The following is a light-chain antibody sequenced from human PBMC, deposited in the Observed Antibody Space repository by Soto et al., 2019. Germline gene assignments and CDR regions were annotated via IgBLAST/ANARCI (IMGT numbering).Light chain of an antibody. Sequence: DIVMTQSPDSLAVSLGERATINCKSSQIILYSNRNYLAWYQQKPGQPPKVLIYWASTRESGVPDRFSGSGSGTDFTLTISSLQAEDVAVYYCQQYYHTPFTFAPGTKVDIK. CDR1: QIILYSNRNY. V-gene: IGKV4-1*01. CDR2: WAS. CDR3: QQYYHTPFT. J-gene: IGKJ3*01.